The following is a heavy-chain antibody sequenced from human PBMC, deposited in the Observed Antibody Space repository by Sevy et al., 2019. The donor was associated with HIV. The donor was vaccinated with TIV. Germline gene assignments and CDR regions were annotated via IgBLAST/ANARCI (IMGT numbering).Heavy chain of an antibody. CDR2: LSFGCGEI. CDR1: GFTFSKYS. D-gene: IGHD2-8*01. V-gene: IGHV3-23*01. Sequence: GGSLRLSCAASGFTFSKYSMSWVRQPPGKGLEWVSTLSFGCGEINYADSVKGRFTISRDNSKSSVYLQMNNLRPEDPGVYFWARGGCTKPHDYWGQGTLVTVSS. J-gene: IGHJ4*02. CDR3: ARGGCTKPHDY.